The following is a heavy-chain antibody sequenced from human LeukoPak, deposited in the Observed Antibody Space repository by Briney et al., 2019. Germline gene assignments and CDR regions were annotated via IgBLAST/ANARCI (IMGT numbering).Heavy chain of an antibody. CDR2: ISGSGGST. CDR1: GFTFRSHD. CDR3: AKDLSEDPDFDY. V-gene: IGHV3-23*01. Sequence: GGSLRLSCAASGFTFRSHDMSWVRQAPGKGLEWVSAISGSGGSTYYADSVKGRFTISRDNSKNTLYLQMNSLRAEDTAVYYCAKDLSEDPDFDYWGQGTLVTVSS. J-gene: IGHJ4*02. D-gene: IGHD3-3*01.